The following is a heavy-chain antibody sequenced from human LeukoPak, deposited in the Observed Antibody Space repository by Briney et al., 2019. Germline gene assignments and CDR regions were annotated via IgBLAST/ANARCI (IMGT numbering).Heavy chain of an antibody. J-gene: IGHJ4*02. V-gene: IGHV1-2*02. D-gene: IGHD3-3*02. CDR3: ARVRLADERAWAY. CDR2: ITPKSGDT. Sequence: ASVKVSCKASGYTLIDFYIHWVRQAPGQGLEYVGWITPKSGDTYSPQRFQGRVTMTRDASISTAYMELSSLRSDDTAVYFCARVRLADERAWAYWGQGTLVTVSS. CDR1: GYTLIDFY.